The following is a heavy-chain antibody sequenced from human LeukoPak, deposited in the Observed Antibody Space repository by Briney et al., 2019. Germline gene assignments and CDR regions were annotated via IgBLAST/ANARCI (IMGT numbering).Heavy chain of an antibody. J-gene: IGHJ4*02. CDR2: IRYDGSNK. CDR1: GFIFSNYG. D-gene: IGHD3-16*01. V-gene: IGHV3-30*02. Sequence: GGSLRLSCAASGFIFSNYGMHWVRQAPGKGLEGGALIRYDGSNKYYADSVKGRFTISRDNSKNTLYLQMNSLRVEDTAVYYCAKDGRRFGELYLFDYWGQGTLVTVS. CDR3: AKDGRRFGELYLFDY.